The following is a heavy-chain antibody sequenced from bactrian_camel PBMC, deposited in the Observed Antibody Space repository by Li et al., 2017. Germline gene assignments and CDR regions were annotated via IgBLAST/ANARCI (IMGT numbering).Heavy chain of an antibody. J-gene: IGHJ4*01. Sequence: VQLVESGGGSAQAGGSLRVSCSASRNSKRRHCMGWFRQPIGQEREGVAAILLRGDDTAYADAVKGRFTISQDATKDTVHLQMTRLRPEDTAMCYCAASLGKTYCSAAFFLSRLRPNFGFMGQGTQVTVS. V-gene: IGHV3-3*01. CDR2: ILLRGDDT. D-gene: IGHD1*01. CDR1: RNSKRRHC.